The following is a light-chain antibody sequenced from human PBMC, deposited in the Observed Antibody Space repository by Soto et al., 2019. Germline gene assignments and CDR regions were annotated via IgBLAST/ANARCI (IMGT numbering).Light chain of an antibody. CDR2: EVS. CDR1: SSDVGGYNY. Sequence: QSALTQPASVSGSPGQSITISCTGTSSDVGGYNYVSWYQQHPGKAPKLMIYEVSNRPSGVSHRFSGSKSGNPASLTISGLQAEDEADYFCNSYGSTSTRYVFGTGTKLTVL. CDR3: NSYGSTSTRYV. V-gene: IGLV2-14*01. J-gene: IGLJ1*01.